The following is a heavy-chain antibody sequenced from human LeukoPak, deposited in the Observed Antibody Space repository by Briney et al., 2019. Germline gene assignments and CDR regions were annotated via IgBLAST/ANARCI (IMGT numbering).Heavy chain of an antibody. V-gene: IGHV3-48*03. D-gene: IGHD3-10*02. Sequence: GGSLRLSCAASGFTFSSYEMTWVRQAPGKGLEWVSYISSSGSTIYYADSVKGRFTISRDNAKNSLYLQMNSLRAEDTAVYYCARDMFGEFSFDYWGQETLVTVSS. J-gene: IGHJ4*02. CDR2: ISSSGSTI. CDR1: GFTFSSYE. CDR3: ARDMFGEFSFDY.